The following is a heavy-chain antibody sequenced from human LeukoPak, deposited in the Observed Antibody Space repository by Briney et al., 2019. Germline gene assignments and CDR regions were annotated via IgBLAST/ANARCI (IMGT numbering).Heavy chain of an antibody. J-gene: IGHJ5*02. Sequence: SVKVSFKASGGTFSIYAISWVRQRPGQGLEWMGGIIPIFGTANYAQKFQGRVTITSDKSTSTAYMELSSLRSEDTAVYYCALRVVVPAANYNWFDPWGQGTLVTVSS. CDR1: GGTFSIYA. D-gene: IGHD2-2*01. CDR3: ALRVVVPAANYNWFDP. V-gene: IGHV1-69*06. CDR2: IIPIFGTA.